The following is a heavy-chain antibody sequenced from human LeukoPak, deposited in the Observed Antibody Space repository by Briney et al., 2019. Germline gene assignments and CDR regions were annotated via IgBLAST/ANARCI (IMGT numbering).Heavy chain of an antibody. D-gene: IGHD6-13*01. CDR1: GYTFTSYA. CDR3: ARIRIAAAGHFDY. CDR2: INAGNGNT. V-gene: IGHV1-3*01. Sequence: ASVKVSCKASGYTFTSYAMHWVRQAPGQRLEWMGWINAGNGNTKYSQKFQGRVTITRDTSASTAYMELSSLRSEDTAVYYCARIRIAAAGHFDYWGQGTLVTVSS. J-gene: IGHJ4*02.